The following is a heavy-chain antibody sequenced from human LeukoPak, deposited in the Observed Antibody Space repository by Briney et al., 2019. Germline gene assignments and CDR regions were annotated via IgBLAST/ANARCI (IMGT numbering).Heavy chain of an antibody. CDR3: ARDWFGEYY. V-gene: IGHV3-23*01. CDR2: ISNSGGST. CDR1: GFTFSIYA. J-gene: IGHJ4*02. Sequence: GGSLRLSWPPSGFTFSIYAMSWARQPPGKGLDWVSTISNSGGSTDYADSVKGRFTISRDNSRNTLYLQMNSLRAEDTAVYYCARDWFGEYYWGQGTLVTVSS. D-gene: IGHD3-10*01.